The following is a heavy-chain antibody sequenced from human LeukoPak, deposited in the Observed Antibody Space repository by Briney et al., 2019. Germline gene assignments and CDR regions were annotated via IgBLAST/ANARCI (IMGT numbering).Heavy chain of an antibody. D-gene: IGHD5-24*01. CDR1: GFTFSSYW. V-gene: IGHV3-7*01. Sequence: PGGSLRLSCAASGFTFSSYWMSWVRQAPGKGLEWVANIKQDGSEKYYVDSVKGRFTISRDNAKNSLYLRMNSLRAEDTAVYYCAREHDVEMATVNYFDYWGQGILVTVSS. CDR2: IKQDGSEK. J-gene: IGHJ4*02. CDR3: AREHDVEMATVNYFDY.